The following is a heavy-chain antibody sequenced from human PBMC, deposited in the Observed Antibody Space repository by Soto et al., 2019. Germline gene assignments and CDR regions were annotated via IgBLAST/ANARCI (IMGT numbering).Heavy chain of an antibody. V-gene: IGHV4-59*01. CDR3: ARDLNEYSSSGGFDP. D-gene: IGHD6-6*01. Sequence: SETLSLTCTFSGGSIISYYWRWIRQPPGKGLEWIGYIYYSGSTNYNPSLKSRVTISVDTSKNQFSLKLSSVTAADTAVYYCARDLNEYSSSGGFDPWGQGTLVTVSS. CDR1: GGSIISYY. CDR2: IYYSGST. J-gene: IGHJ5*02.